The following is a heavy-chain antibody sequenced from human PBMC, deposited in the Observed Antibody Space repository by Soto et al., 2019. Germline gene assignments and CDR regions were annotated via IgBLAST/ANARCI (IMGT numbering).Heavy chain of an antibody. CDR2: ISSSGSTI. V-gene: IGHV3-11*01. CDR1: GFTFNDYY. J-gene: IGHJ6*03. Sequence: QVQLVESGGGLVKPGGSLRLSCAASGFTFNDYYMSWIRQAPGKGLVWVSYISSSGSTIYYADSVKGRFTISRDNAKKSLYLPMTSLRVEDTAVYYCAGVGEVTYCYLDVWGNGTMVTVSS. CDR3: AGVGEVTYCYLDV.